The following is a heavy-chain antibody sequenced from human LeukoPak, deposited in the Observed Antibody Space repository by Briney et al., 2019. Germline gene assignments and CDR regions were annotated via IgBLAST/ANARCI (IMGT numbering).Heavy chain of an antibody. V-gene: IGHV3-64*02. Sequence: GGSLTLSHAPSGLTFSSFSMHCVRHAPGKGLEYVSAINTDGDSTYYADSVKGTFTISRDDSKNTLYLQMNSLKTEDTAVYYCTRDRVASMVRGVIQGGWGQGTLVTVSS. CDR1: GLTFSSFS. CDR2: INTDGDST. J-gene: IGHJ4*02. D-gene: IGHD3-10*01. CDR3: TRDRVASMVRGVIQGG.